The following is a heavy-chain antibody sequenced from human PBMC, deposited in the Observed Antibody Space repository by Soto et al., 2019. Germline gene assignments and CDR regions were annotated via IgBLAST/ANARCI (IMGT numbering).Heavy chain of an antibody. J-gene: IGHJ6*02. V-gene: IGHV3-23*01. CDR1: GFTFSSHA. CDR3: TRSPDDFFLHHMDV. Sequence: EVQLSESGGGLVQPGGSLRLSCAASGFTFSSHAMSWVRQAPGKGLECVSGIGGTGVTTYYSDSVKGRFTISRDNSKNTLFLQMNTVRADDTAVYYCTRSPDDFFLHHMDVWGQGTTVIVSS. CDR2: IGGTGVTT. D-gene: IGHD3-16*01.